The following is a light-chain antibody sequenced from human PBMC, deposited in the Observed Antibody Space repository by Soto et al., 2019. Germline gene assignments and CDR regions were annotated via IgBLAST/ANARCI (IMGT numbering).Light chain of an antibody. V-gene: IGLV2-14*01. J-gene: IGLJ1*01. CDR1: SSDVGGYKF. CDR2: EVN. Sequence: QSALTQPASVSASPGQSITISCTGTSSDVGGYKFVSWYQHHPGKAPKLMIYEVNNRPSGIANRFSGSKSGNTASLTISGLQAEDEADYYCTSFSSSTSLYVFGTGTKLTVL. CDR3: TSFSSSTSLYV.